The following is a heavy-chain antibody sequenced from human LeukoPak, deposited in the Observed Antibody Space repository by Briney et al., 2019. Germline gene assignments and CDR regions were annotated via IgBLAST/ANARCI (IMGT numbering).Heavy chain of an antibody. V-gene: IGHV3-23*01. D-gene: IGHD3-9*01. J-gene: IGHJ4*02. CDR3: VAYYDILTGYKY. CDR2: ISGSGGST. Sequence: GGSLRLSCAASGFTFSSYAMSWVRQAPGKGLEWVSAISGSGGSTYYADSVKGRFTISRDNSKNTLYLQMNSLRAEDTAVYYCVAYYDILTGYKYWGQGTLVTVSS. CDR1: GFTFSSYA.